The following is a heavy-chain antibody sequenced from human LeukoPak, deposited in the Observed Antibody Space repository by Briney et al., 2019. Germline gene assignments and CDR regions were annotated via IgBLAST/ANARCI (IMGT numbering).Heavy chain of an antibody. J-gene: IGHJ6*02. Sequence: ASVKVSCKASGYTFTSYYMHWVRQAPGQGLEWMGIINPSGGSTSYAQKFQGRVTMTRDTSTSTVYMELSSLRSEDTAVYYCARGKSGYKSRDYCYGMDVWGQGTTVTVSS. CDR3: ARGKSGYKSRDYCYGMDV. CDR1: GYTFTSYY. CDR2: INPSGGST. V-gene: IGHV1-46*01. D-gene: IGHD5-24*01.